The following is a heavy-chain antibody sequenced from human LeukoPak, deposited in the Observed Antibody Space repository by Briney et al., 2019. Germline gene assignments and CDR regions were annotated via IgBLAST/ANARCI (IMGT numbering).Heavy chain of an antibody. CDR1: GFTFSSYG. J-gene: IGHJ4*02. Sequence: GGSLRLSCVASGFTFSSYGMHWVRQAPGKGLEWVAVISYDGSNKYYADSVKGRFTISRDNSKNTLYLQMNSLRAEDTAVYYCARERGTAITPYYFDYWGQGTLVTVSS. CDR2: ISYDGSNK. D-gene: IGHD4-23*01. CDR3: ARERGTAITPYYFDY. V-gene: IGHV3-30*03.